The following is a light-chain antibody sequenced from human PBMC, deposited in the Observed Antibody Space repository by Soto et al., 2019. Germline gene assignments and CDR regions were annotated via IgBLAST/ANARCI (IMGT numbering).Light chain of an antibody. CDR2: AAS. CDR1: QGISSY. Sequence: IQLAQSPSSLSASVGDRVTIACRASQGISSYLAWYQQKPGKAPQLLIYAASTLQSGVPSRFSGSGSGTDFTLTISSLQPDDFATYYCQHYDSYSRTFGQGTRLEIK. V-gene: IGKV1-9*01. CDR3: QHYDSYSRT. J-gene: IGKJ5*01.